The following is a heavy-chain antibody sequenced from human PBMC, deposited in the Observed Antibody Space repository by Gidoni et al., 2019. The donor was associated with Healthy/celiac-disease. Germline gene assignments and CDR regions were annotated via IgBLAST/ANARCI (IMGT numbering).Heavy chain of an antibody. CDR1: GGNFSSYA. J-gene: IGHJ5*02. V-gene: IGHV1-69*01. D-gene: IGHD2-15*01. CDR3: ARDGGYCSGGSCHNWFDP. Sequence: QVQLVQSGAEVKKPGSSVKVACKASGGNFSSYAIRWVRQAPGQGLEWMGGIIPIFGTANYAQKFQGRVTITADDSTSTAYMELSSLRSEDTAVYYCARDGGYCSGGSCHNWFDPWGQGTLVTVSS. CDR2: IIPIFGTA.